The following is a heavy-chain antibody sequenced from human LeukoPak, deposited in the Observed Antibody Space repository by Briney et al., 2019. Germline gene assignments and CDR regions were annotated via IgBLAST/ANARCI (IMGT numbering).Heavy chain of an antibody. CDR2: INHSGST. V-gene: IGHV4-34*01. D-gene: IGHD3-10*01. CDR1: SGSFSGYY. Sequence: SETLSLTCAVYSGSFSGYYWSWIRQPPGKGLEWIGEINHSGSTNYNPSLKSRVTISVDTSKNQFSLKLSSVTAADTAVYYCARRAITMVRGVIIYYYYYMDVWGKGTTVTISS. J-gene: IGHJ6*03. CDR3: ARRAITMVRGVIIYYYYYMDV.